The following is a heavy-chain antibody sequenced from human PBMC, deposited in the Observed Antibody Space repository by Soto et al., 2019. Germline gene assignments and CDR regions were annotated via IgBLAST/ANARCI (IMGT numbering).Heavy chain of an antibody. D-gene: IGHD1-1*01. Sequence: PGGSLRLSCAASGFTVSSNYMSWVRQAPGKGLEWVSVIYSGGSTYYADSVKGRFTISRDNSKNTLYLQMNSLRAEDTAVYYCARVEVERRFAVDWFDPWGQGTLVTVSS. CDR2: IYSGGST. J-gene: IGHJ5*02. CDR1: GFTVSSNY. CDR3: ARVEVERRFAVDWFDP. V-gene: IGHV3-53*01.